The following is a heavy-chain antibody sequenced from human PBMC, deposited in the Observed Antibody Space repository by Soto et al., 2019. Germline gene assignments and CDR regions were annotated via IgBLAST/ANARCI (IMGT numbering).Heavy chain of an antibody. CDR2: IYPGDSDT. D-gene: IGHD3-10*01. CDR3: ARPGSGSYRPEYGMDV. Sequence: GESLKISCKGSGYRFTSCWIGWVRQKPGKGLEWMGIIYPGDSDTKYSPSFEGQVTISADKSINTAYLQWSSLKASDTAMYYCARPGSGSYRPEYGMDVWGQGTTVTVSS. CDR1: GYRFTSCW. V-gene: IGHV5-51*01. J-gene: IGHJ6*02.